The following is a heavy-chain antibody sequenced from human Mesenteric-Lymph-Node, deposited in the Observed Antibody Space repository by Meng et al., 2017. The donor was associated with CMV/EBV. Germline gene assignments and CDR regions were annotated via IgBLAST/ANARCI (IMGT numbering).Heavy chain of an antibody. CDR2: IIPIFGSA. J-gene: IGHJ4*02. CDR1: GGTFSSHA. V-gene: IGHV1-69*05. Sequence: SVKVSCKASGGTFSSHAIAWVRQAPGHGLEWVGGIIPIFGSANYAQKFQGRVTITTDEFTSTAYMELNSLRSEDTAVYYCARSYSNSGDVFDYWGQGTLVTVSS. D-gene: IGHD4-11*01. CDR3: ARSYSNSGDVFDY.